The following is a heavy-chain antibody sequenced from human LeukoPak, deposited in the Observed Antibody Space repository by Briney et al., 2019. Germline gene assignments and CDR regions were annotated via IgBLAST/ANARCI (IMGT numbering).Heavy chain of an antibody. V-gene: IGHV1-18*01. CDR1: GYTFTSYG. CDR3: ARTPFTVTRTYYGMDV. J-gene: IGHJ6*02. Sequence: WASVKVSCKASGYTFTSYGISWVRQAPGQGLEWTGWISAYNGNTNYAQKLQGRVTMTTDTSTSTAYMELRSLRSDDTAVYYCARTPFTVTRTYYGMDVWGQGTTVTVSS. CDR2: ISAYNGNT. D-gene: IGHD4-17*01.